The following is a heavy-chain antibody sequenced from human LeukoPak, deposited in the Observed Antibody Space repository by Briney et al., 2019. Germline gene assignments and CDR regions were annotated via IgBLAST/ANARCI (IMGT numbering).Heavy chain of an antibody. CDR1: GYTFTSYD. J-gene: IGHJ4*02. V-gene: IGHV1-8*01. CDR2: MNPNSGNT. CDR3: AGGTSYCTNGVCFPFDY. D-gene: IGHD2-8*01. Sequence: ASVKVSCKASGYTFTSYDINWVRQATGQGLEWMGWMNPNSGNTGYAQKFQGRVTMTRNTSISTAYMELSSLRSEDTAVYYCAGGTSYCTNGVCFPFDYWGQGTLVTVSS.